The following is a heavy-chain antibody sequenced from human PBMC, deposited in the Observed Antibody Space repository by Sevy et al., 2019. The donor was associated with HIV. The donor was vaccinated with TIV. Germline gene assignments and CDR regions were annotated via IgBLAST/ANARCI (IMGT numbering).Heavy chain of an antibody. CDR2: ISWNSGSI. CDR1: GFTFDDYA. D-gene: IGHD2-2*01. Sequence: GRSLRLSCAASGFTFDDYAMHWVRQAPGKGLEWVSGISWNSGSIGYADSVKGRFTISRDNAKNSLYLQMNSLRAEDTALYYCAKDIGLYCSSTSCYPAFDYWGQGTLVTVSS. CDR3: AKDIGLYCSSTSCYPAFDY. J-gene: IGHJ4*02. V-gene: IGHV3-9*01.